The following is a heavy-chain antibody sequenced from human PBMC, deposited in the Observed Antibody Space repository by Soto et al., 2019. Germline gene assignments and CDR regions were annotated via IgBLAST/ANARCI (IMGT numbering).Heavy chain of an antibody. CDR3: ARGAVVPAATYYYYGMDV. CDR2: IMPIFGTA. J-gene: IGHJ6*02. Sequence: QVQLVQSGAEVKKPGSSVKVSCKASGGTFSSYAISWLRQAPGQGLEWMGGIMPIFGTADYAQEFQGRVTINAAESTRTAYMELRSLRSEDTAVYYCARGAVVPAATYYYYGMDVWGQGTTVTVSS. CDR1: GGTFSSYA. V-gene: IGHV1-69*01. D-gene: IGHD2-2*01.